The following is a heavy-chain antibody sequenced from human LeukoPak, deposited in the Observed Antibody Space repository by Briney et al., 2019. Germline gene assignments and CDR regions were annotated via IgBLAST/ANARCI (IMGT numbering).Heavy chain of an antibody. Sequence: GESLKISCKGSGXSFSSYWIGWVRQMPGKGLEWMGIINPGDSDTRYSPSFQGQVTISADKSITTAYLQWSSLKASDTAMYYCVKRSSSWYSFDPWGQGTLVTVSS. CDR3: VKRSSSWYSFDP. V-gene: IGHV5-51*01. J-gene: IGHJ5*02. D-gene: IGHD6-13*01. CDR2: INPGDSDT. CDR1: GXSFSSYW.